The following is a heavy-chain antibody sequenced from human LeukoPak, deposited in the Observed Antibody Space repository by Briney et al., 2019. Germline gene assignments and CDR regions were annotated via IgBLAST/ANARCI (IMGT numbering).Heavy chain of an antibody. CDR2: ISSSGSTI. J-gene: IGHJ6*02. CDR1: GFTFSDYY. Sequence: GGSLRLSCAASGFTFSDYYMSWIRQAPGKGLEWVSYISSSGSTIYYADSVKGRFTISRDNAKNSLYLQMNSLRAEDTAVYYCARTPQNDYGDYPETYYYGMDVWGQGTTVTVSS. D-gene: IGHD4-17*01. V-gene: IGHV3-11*01. CDR3: ARTPQNDYGDYPETYYYGMDV.